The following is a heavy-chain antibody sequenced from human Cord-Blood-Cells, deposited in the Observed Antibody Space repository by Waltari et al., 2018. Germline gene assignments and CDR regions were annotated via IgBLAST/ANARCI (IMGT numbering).Heavy chain of an antibody. V-gene: IGHV1-2*04. D-gene: IGHD4-4*01. CDR2: INPNSGGT. J-gene: IGHJ3*02. Sequence: QVQLVQSGAEVKKPGASVKVSYKASGYTFTGYYMHWVRQAPGQGLEWMGWINPNSGGTNYAQKFQGWVTMTRDTSISTAYMELSRLRSDDTAVYYCARARPAGNSSAFDIWGQGTMVTVSS. CDR1: GYTFTGYY. CDR3: ARARPAGNSSAFDI.